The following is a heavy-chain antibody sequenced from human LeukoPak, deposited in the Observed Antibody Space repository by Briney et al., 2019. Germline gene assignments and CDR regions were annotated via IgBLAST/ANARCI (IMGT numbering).Heavy chain of an antibody. Sequence: SETLSLTCAVYGGSFSGYYWSWIRQPPGKGLEWIGEINHSGSTNYNPSLKSRVTISVDTSKNQFSPKLSSVTAADTAVYYCARDRRWFGDAFDIWGQGTMVTVSS. D-gene: IGHD3-10*01. CDR3: ARDRRWFGDAFDI. V-gene: IGHV4-34*01. J-gene: IGHJ3*02. CDR1: GGSFSGYY. CDR2: INHSGST.